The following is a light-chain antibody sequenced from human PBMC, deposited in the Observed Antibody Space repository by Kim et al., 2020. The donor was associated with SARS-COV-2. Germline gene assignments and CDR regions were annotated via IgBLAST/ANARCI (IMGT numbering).Light chain of an antibody. CDR3: QQYGSSLYT. Sequence: LSPGDRAALSCRASQSVGSSYLAWYQQKPGQAPRLLIYGAASRATGIPDRFSGSGSGTDFTLTISRLEPEDFAVYYCQQYGSSLYTFGQGTKLEI. CDR2: GAA. V-gene: IGKV3-20*01. CDR1: QSVGSSY. J-gene: IGKJ2*01.